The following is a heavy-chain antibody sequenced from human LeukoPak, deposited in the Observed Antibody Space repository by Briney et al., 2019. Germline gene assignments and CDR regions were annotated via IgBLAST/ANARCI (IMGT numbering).Heavy chain of an antibody. J-gene: IGHJ4*02. Sequence: GGSLRLSCAASGFTFSSYAMSWVRQAPGKGLEWVSAISGSGGSTYYAASVKGRFTISRDNSKNTLYLQMNSLRAEDTAVYYCAKQVAATPSVGHFDYWGQGTLVTVSS. CDR2: ISGSGGST. CDR1: GFTFSSYA. V-gene: IGHV3-23*01. CDR3: AKQVAATPSVGHFDY. D-gene: IGHD2-15*01.